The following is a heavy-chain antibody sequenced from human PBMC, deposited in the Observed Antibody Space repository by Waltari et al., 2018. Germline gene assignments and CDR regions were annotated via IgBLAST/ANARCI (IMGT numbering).Heavy chain of an antibody. CDR1: GFTFSSDS. D-gene: IGHD3-10*01. V-gene: IGHV3-48*01. Sequence: EVQLVESGGGLVQPGGSLRLSCAASGFTFSSDSMNWVRQAPGKGLEWVSYISSSSSTIYYADSVKGRFTISRDNAKNSLYLQMNSLRAEDTAVYYCARGRGAHDAFDIWGQGTMVTVSS. CDR3: ARGRGAHDAFDI. CDR2: ISSSSSTI. J-gene: IGHJ3*02.